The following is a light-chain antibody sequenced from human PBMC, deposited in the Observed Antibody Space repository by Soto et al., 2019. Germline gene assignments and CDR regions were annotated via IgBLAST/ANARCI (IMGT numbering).Light chain of an antibody. CDR3: QQLLT. CDR1: QGISSA. J-gene: IGKJ3*01. Sequence: AIQLTQSPSSLSASVGDRVTITCRASQGISSALAWYQQKPGKAPKLLIYDASSLESGVPSRFSGSGSGTDFTLTISSLQPEDFATYYCQQLLTFGPGTKVDLK. CDR2: DAS. V-gene: IGKV1-13*02.